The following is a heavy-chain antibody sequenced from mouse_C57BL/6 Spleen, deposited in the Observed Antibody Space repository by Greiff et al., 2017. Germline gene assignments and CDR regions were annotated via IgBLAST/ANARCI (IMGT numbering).Heavy chain of an antibody. V-gene: IGHV7-3*01. Sequence: EVKLVESGGGLVQPGGSLSLSCAASGFTITDYYMSWVRQPPGKALEWLGFIRNKANGYTTDYSASVKGRFTISRDNSQSILYLQMNALRAEDSATYDCARSTMVLRFDYWGQGTTLTVSS. CDR3: ARSTMVLRFDY. CDR2: IRNKANGYTT. J-gene: IGHJ2*01. D-gene: IGHD1-1*02. CDR1: GFTITDYY.